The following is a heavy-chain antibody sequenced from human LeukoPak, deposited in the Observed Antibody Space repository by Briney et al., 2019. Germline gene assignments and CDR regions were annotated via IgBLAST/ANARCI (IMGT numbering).Heavy chain of an antibody. CDR3: AKVKRIRFLEWLLAMDV. CDR1: GFTFDDYA. Sequence: TGGSLRLSCAASGFTFDDYAMHWVRQAPGKGLEWVSLISWDGGSTYYADSVKGRFTISRDNSKNSLYLQMNSLRAEDTALYYCAKVKRIRFLEWLLAMDVWGKGTTVTVSS. J-gene: IGHJ6*03. D-gene: IGHD3-3*01. V-gene: IGHV3-43D*03. CDR2: ISWDGGST.